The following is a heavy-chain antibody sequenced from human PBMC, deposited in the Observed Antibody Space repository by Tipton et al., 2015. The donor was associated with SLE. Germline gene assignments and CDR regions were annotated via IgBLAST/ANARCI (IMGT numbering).Heavy chain of an antibody. V-gene: IGHV4-39*01. J-gene: IGHJ4*02. CDR3: ARRPQLMYGSGSGFDY. CDR2: IYYSGSA. D-gene: IGHD3-10*01. Sequence: LRLSCTVSDGSISSSSYYWGWIRQPPGKGLEWIGSIYYSGSAYYNPSLKSRVTISVDTSKNQFSLKLSSVTAADTAVYYCARRPQLMYGSGSGFDYWGQGTLVTVSS. CDR1: DGSISSSSYY.